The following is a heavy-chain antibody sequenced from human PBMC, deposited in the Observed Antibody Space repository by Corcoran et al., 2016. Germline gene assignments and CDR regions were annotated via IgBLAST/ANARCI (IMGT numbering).Heavy chain of an antibody. Sequence: QVQLQESGPGLVKPSETLSLTCTVSGGSISSYYWSWIRQPPGKGLEWIGYIYYSGSTNYNPSLKSRVTISVDTSKNQFSRKLSSVTAADTAVYYCARDRNYGSGSYFYYGMDVWGQGTTVTVSS. CDR2: IYYSGST. CDR1: GGSISSYY. D-gene: IGHD3-10*01. J-gene: IGHJ6*02. V-gene: IGHV4-59*01. CDR3: ARDRNYGSGSYFYYGMDV.